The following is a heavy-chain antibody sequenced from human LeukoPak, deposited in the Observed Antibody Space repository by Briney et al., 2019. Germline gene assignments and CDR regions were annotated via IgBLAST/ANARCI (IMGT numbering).Heavy chain of an antibody. V-gene: IGHV4-39*01. CDR2: IYYSGST. CDR3: ARPGDCSSTSCSGYMDV. Sequence: PSETLSLTCTVSGGSISSSSYYWGWIRQPPGKGLEWIGSIYYSGSTYYNPSLKSRVTISVDTSKNQFSLKLSSVTAADTAVYYCARPGDCSSTSCSGYMDVWGKGTTVTVSS. J-gene: IGHJ6*03. D-gene: IGHD2-2*01. CDR1: GGSISSSSYY.